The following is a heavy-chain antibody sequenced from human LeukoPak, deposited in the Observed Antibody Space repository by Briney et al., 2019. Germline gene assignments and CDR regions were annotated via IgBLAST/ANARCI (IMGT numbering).Heavy chain of an antibody. Sequence: GGSLRFTGAASGFTFSGYAMHWVRQAPGKGLEWVAVISYDGRNKYYADSVKGRFTISRDNSKNTLYLQMNSLRTEDTAVYFCARDPASSTADGLHDFLFNYWGQGTLVTVSS. CDR3: ARDPASSTADGLHDFLFNY. CDR1: GFTFSGYA. V-gene: IGHV3-30*04. CDR2: ISYDGRNK. D-gene: IGHD3-3*01. J-gene: IGHJ4*02.